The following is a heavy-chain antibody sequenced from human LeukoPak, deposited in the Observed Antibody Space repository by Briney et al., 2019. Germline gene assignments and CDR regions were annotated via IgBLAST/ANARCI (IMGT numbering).Heavy chain of an antibody. D-gene: IGHD3/OR15-3a*01. Sequence: AGGSLRLSCAASGLTFTDYAMSWVRQAPGRGLEWVSSISPTAGSAYYADSVKGRFTISRDNSKNTLYLQMNSLRAEDTAIYCCAKVRTGHYFDYWGQGTLVTVSS. V-gene: IGHV3-23*01. J-gene: IGHJ4*02. CDR2: ISPTAGSA. CDR3: AKVRTGHYFDY. CDR1: GLTFTDYA.